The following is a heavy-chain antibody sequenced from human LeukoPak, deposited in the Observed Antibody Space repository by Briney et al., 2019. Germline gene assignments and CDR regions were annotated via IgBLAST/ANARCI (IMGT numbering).Heavy chain of an antibody. D-gene: IGHD6-13*01. CDR1: GGSISSSSYY. Sequence: SETLSLTCTVSGGSISSSSYYWGWIRQPPGKGLEWIGSIYYSGSTYYNPSLKSRVTISVDTSKNQFSLKLSSVTAADTAVYYCASFIAAAGQDYFDYWGQGTLVTVSS. J-gene: IGHJ4*02. CDR3: ASFIAAAGQDYFDY. CDR2: IYYSGST. V-gene: IGHV4-39*07.